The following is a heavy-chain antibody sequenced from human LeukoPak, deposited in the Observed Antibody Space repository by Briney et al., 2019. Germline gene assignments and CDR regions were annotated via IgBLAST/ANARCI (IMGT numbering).Heavy chain of an antibody. J-gene: IGHJ4*02. Sequence: SETLSLTCTVSGGSINSYYWSWIRQPPGKGLEWIGYIYYSGSPNYNPSLKSRVTISVDTSKNQFSLILTSVTAADTAVYFCARDFRGGYDFWSGYYTPYYFDYWGQGTLVTVSS. V-gene: IGHV4-59*01. CDR3: ARDFRGGYDFWSGYYTPYYFDY. D-gene: IGHD3-3*01. CDR2: IYYSGSP. CDR1: GGSINSYY.